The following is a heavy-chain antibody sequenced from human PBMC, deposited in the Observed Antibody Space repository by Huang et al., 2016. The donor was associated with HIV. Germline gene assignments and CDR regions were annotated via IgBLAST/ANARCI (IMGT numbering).Heavy chain of an antibody. D-gene: IGHD4-17*01. CDR2: ISPMFGTP. CDR1: GGTFSKYA. J-gene: IGHJ4*02. Sequence: QVQLVQSGAEVKTPGSSVKVSCKASGGTFSKYAISWVRQAPGQGREWMGGISPMFGTPNYARKCQGRVTITADDSTSTTYVEVSSLRSEDTALYYCARGQLGSYGDYDVLYWGQGTLVTVSS. CDR3: ARGQLGSYGDYDVLY. V-gene: IGHV1-69*13.